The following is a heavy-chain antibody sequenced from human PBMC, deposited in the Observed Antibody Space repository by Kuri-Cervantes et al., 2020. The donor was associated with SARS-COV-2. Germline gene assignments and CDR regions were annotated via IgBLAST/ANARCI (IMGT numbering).Heavy chain of an antibody. Sequence: SETLSLTCTVSGGSISSYYWSWIRQPPGKGLEWIGYIYYSGGTNYNPSLKSRVTISADTSKNQFSLKLSSVTAADTAVYYCARGERLGGDYWGQGTLVTVSS. CDR3: ARGERLGGDY. J-gene: IGHJ4*02. D-gene: IGHD3-16*01. CDR2: IYYSGGT. V-gene: IGHV4-59*01. CDR1: GGSISSYY.